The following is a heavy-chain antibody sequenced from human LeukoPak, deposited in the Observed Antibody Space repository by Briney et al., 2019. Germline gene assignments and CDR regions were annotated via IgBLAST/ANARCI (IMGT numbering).Heavy chain of an antibody. D-gene: IGHD5-12*01. J-gene: IGHJ6*03. CDR2: ISYDGSNK. Sequence: GGSLRLSCAASGFTFNNYAIHWVRQAPGKGLEWVAVISYDGSNKYYADSVKGRFTISRDNSKNTLYLQMNSLRAEDTAVYYCARQDDYDRYYYYYMDVWGKGATVTVSS. V-gene: IGHV3-30*01. CDR3: ARQDDYDRYYYYYMDV. CDR1: GFTFNNYA.